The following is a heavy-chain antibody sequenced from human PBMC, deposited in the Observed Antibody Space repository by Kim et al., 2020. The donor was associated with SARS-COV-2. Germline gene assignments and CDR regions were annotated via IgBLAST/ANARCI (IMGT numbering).Heavy chain of an antibody. CDR2: GNGSR. Sequence: GNGSRIDSQKFQGRVTFTTDTSASTAYMELSSLRSEDSAVYYCLGGFYFDYWGQGTLVTVSS. V-gene: IGHV1-3*01. J-gene: IGHJ4*02. D-gene: IGHD3-16*01. CDR3: LGGFYFDY.